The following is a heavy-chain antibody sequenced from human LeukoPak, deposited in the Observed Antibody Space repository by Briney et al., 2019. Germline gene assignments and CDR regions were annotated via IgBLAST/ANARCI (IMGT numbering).Heavy chain of an antibody. CDR3: ARGLLNGYGGRHYYYMDV. CDR1: GFTFSSYA. D-gene: IGHD4-23*01. Sequence: GGSLRLSCAASGFTFSSYAMSWVRQAPGKGLEWVSAISGSGGSTYYADSVKGRFTISRDNSKNTLYLQMNSLRAEDTAVYYCARGLLNGYGGRHYYYMDVWGKGTTVTVSS. J-gene: IGHJ6*03. V-gene: IGHV3-23*01. CDR2: ISGSGGST.